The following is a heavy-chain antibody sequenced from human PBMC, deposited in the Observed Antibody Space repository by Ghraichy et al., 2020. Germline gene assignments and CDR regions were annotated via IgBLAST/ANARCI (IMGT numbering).Heavy chain of an antibody. D-gene: IGHD2-15*01. V-gene: IGHV3-73*01. J-gene: IGHJ4*02. Sequence: GESLNISCAASGFTFSDSALHWVRQASGKGLEWVGRIRSKANNYVTAYAASVKGRFTISRDDSKNTAYLQMDSLKTEDTAVYYCTRGFCSGGSCTNFDYWVQGTLVTVSS. CDR2: IRSKANNYVT. CDR3: TRGFCSGGSCTNFDY. CDR1: GFTFSDSA.